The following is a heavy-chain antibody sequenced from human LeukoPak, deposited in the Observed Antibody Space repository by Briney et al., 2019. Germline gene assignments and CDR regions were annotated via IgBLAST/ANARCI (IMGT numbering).Heavy chain of an antibody. V-gene: IGHV4-61*02. CDR2: IYNSGST. Sequence: SETLSLTCIVSGGSISRGSYYWSWIRQPAGKGLEWMGRIYNSGSTNYNPSLKSRVTISTDMSKNQISLKLSSVTSADTAVYYCARQTFGVLYFDSWGQGTLVIVSS. D-gene: IGHD3-10*01. CDR3: ARQTFGVLYFDS. J-gene: IGHJ4*02. CDR1: GGSISRGSYY.